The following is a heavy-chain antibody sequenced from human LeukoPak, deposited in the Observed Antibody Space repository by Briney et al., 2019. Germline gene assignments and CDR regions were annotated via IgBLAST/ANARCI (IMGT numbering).Heavy chain of an antibody. CDR3: ARVVTYDFWSGYYPPNWFDP. D-gene: IGHD3-3*01. J-gene: IGHJ5*02. CDR1: GFTFSSYA. CDR2: ISYDGSNK. Sequence: GGSLRLSCAASGFTFSSYAMHWVRQAPGKGLEWVTVISYDGSNKYYADSVKGRFTISRDNSKNTLYLQMNSLRAEDTAVYYCARVVTYDFWSGYYPPNWFDPWGQRTLVTVSS. V-gene: IGHV3-30-3*01.